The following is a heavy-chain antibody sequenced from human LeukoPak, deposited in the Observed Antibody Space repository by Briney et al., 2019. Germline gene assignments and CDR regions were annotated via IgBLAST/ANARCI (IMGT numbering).Heavy chain of an antibody. D-gene: IGHD5-12*01. CDR1: GFTFSSYA. CDR3: SRDVDLDY. V-gene: IGHV3-30*04. CDR2: ISYDGSNK. J-gene: IGHJ4*02. Sequence: GGSLRLSCAASGFTFSSYAMHWVRQAPGKGLEWVAVISYDGSNKYYADSVKGRFTISRDNSKNTLYLQMNSLRAEDTAVYYFSRDVDLDYWGQGTLVTVSS.